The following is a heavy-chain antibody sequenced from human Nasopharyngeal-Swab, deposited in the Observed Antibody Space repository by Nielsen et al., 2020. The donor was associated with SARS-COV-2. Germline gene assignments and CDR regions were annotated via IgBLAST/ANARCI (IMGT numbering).Heavy chain of an antibody. CDR2: ISSSSTYI. CDR3: ARDGLGYDFWSAYFMDV. J-gene: IGHJ6*02. D-gene: IGHD3-3*01. V-gene: IGHV3-21*01. Sequence: GESLKISCAASGFTFSNYNMNWVRQAPGKGLEWVSSISSSSTYIYYADSVKGRLTISRDNTKNSLSLQMNSLRAEDTAVYYCARDGLGYDFWSAYFMDVWGQGTTVTVSS. CDR1: GFTFSNYN.